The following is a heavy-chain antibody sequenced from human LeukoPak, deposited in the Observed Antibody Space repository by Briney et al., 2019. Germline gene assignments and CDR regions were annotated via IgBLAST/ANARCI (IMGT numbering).Heavy chain of an antibody. J-gene: IGHJ6*02. CDR1: GGSINSYY. CDR2: FYNSGSA. V-gene: IGHV4-59*01. CDR3: ARESETTLGGYYYGMDV. D-gene: IGHD3-16*01. Sequence: TLSLTCTVSGGSINSYYWSWIRQPPGKGLEWIGYFYNSGSANYNPSLKSRVTISVDTSKNQFSLRLSSVTAADTAVYYCARESETTLGGYYYGMDVWGQGTTVTVSS.